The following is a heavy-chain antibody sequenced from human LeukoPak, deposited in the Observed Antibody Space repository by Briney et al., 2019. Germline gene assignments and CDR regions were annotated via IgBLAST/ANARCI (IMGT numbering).Heavy chain of an antibody. CDR2: IYSGGST. Sequence: GSLRLSCAASGFTVSSNYMSWVRQAPGKGLEWVSVIYSGGSTYYADSVKGRFTISRDNSKNTLYLQMNSLRAEDTAVYYCARTLAALSAAGTWGQGTLVTVSS. V-gene: IGHV3-53*01. J-gene: IGHJ4*02. CDR3: ARTLAALSAAGT. D-gene: IGHD6-13*01. CDR1: GFTVSSNY.